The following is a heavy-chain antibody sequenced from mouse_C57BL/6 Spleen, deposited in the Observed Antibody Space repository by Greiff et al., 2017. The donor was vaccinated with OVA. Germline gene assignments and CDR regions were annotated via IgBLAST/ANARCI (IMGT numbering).Heavy chain of an antibody. CDR3: SRQVKGMDY. V-gene: IGHV5-6*02. J-gene: IGHJ4*01. CDR1: GFTFSSYG. Sequence: DVKLVESGGDLVKPGGSLKLSCAASGFTFSSYGMSWVRQTPDKRLEWVATISSDGSNTYYPDSVKGRFTISRDNAKNTLYLQMSGLKSEDTARYYCSRQVKGMDYWGQGTSVTVSS. D-gene: IGHD2-13*01. CDR2: ISSDGSNT.